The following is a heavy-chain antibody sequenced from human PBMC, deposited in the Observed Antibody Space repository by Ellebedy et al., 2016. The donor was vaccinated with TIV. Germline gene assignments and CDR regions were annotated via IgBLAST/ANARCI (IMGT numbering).Heavy chain of an antibody. V-gene: IGHV5-51*01. CDR1: GYSFTSYW. J-gene: IGHJ6*03. CDR2: IYPGDSDT. Sequence: GGSLRLXXKGSGYSFTSYWIGWVRQMPGKGLEWMGIIYPGDSDTRYSPSFQGQVTISADKSISTAYLQWSSLKASDTAMYYCARAPRFHADYMDVWGKGTTVTVSS. CDR3: ARAPRFHADYMDV. D-gene: IGHD2-21*01.